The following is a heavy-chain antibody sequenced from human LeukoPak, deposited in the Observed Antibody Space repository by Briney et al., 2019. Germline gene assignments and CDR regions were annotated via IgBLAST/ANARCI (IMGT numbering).Heavy chain of an antibody. D-gene: IGHD4-17*01. Sequence: GGSLRLSCAASGFIFSSYSMNWVRQAPGKGLEWVSSISSSSYISYADSVKGRFTISRDNAKNSLYLQMNSLRAEDTAVYYCARAYNDYGDSEFDYWGQGTLVTVSS. CDR2: ISSSSYI. J-gene: IGHJ4*02. CDR1: GFIFSSYS. V-gene: IGHV3-21*01. CDR3: ARAYNDYGDSEFDY.